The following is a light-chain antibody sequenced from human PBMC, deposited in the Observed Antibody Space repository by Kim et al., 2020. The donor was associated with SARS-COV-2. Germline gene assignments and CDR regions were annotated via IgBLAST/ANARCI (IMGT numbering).Light chain of an antibody. CDR1: QRISSN. Sequence: SLSPGERATLSGRASQRISSNLAWYQQKPGQAPRVLIYDASARATGIPARFSGSGSGTDFTLTISNVQSEDFAVYYCQQYAYWRAFGQGTRLEIK. CDR3: QQYAYWRA. J-gene: IGKJ5*01. CDR2: DAS. V-gene: IGKV3-15*01.